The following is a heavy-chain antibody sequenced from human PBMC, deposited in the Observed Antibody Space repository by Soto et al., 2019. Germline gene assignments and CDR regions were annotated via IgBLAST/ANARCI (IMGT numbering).Heavy chain of an antibody. Sequence: GGSLRLSCAASGFTFSNAWMNWVRQAPGKGLEWVGRIKSKTDGGTTDYAAPVKGRFTISRDDSKNTLYLQMNSLKTEDTAVYYCTTHYDFWSGYYTHNPAVDVYYYYGMDVWGQGTTVTVSS. CDR1: GFTFSNAW. D-gene: IGHD3-3*01. V-gene: IGHV3-15*07. CDR3: TTHYDFWSGYYTHNPAVDVYYYYGMDV. CDR2: IKSKTDGGTT. J-gene: IGHJ6*02.